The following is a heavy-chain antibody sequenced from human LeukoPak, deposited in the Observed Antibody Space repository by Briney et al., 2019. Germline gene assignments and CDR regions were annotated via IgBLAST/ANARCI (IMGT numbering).Heavy chain of an antibody. V-gene: IGHV3-23*01. J-gene: IGHJ4*02. CDR2: ISGSGGST. D-gene: IGHD3-10*01. CDR1: GFTFSSYA. CDR3: AKDRDSYGYGSGSYYNGVFDY. Sequence: PGGSLRLSCAASGFTFSSYAMSWVRQAPGKGLEWVSAISGSGGSTYYADSVKGRFTISRDNSKNTLYLQMNSLRAEDTAVYYCAKDRDSYGYGSGSYYNGVFDYWGQGTLVTVSS.